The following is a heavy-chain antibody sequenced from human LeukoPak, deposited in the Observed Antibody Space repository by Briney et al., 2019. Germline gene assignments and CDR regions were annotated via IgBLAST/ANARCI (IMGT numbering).Heavy chain of an antibody. J-gene: IGHJ4*02. Sequence: GRSLRLSCAASGFTFDDYAMHWVRQAPGKGLEWVSGISWNSGSIGYADSVKGRFTISRDNAKNSLYLQMNSQRAEDTALYYCAKDPTVTPSYYFDYWGQGTLVTVSS. CDR3: AKDPTVTPSYYFDY. CDR1: GFTFDDYA. V-gene: IGHV3-9*01. D-gene: IGHD4-11*01. CDR2: ISWNSGSI.